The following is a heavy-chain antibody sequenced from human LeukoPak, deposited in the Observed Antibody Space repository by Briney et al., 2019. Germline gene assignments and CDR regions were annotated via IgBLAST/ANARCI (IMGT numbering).Heavy chain of an antibody. CDR1: GFFSTAYY. CDR3: ARQVATKGEWAFDV. CDR2: IRHDGHT. Sequence: PSETLSLTCTVSGFFSTAYYWGWIRQPPGKGLEWVASIRHDGHTYYNPSPRIQVTISVDMSRNQFSLKLNSLTAADTAAYYCARQVATKGEWAFDVWGQGTMVTVSS. V-gene: IGHV4-38-2*02. D-gene: IGHD5-12*01. J-gene: IGHJ3*01.